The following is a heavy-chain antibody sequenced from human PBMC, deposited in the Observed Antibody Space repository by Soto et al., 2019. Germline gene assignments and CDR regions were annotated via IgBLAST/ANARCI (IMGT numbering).Heavy chain of an antibody. J-gene: IGHJ4*02. CDR3: ARNTQRSRLDY. D-gene: IGHD6-25*01. Sequence: PGGSLRLSCAASGFTFSSYSMNWVRQAPGKGLEWVSYISSSSSTIYYADSVKGRFTISRDNAKNSLYLQMNSLRAEDTAVYYCARNTQRSRLDYWGQGSLVTVSS. CDR2: ISSSSSTI. V-gene: IGHV3-48*01. CDR1: GFTFSSYS.